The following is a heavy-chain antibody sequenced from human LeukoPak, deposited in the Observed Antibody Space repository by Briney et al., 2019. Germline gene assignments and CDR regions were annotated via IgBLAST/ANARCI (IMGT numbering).Heavy chain of an antibody. J-gene: IGHJ4*02. CDR1: GFTVSSNY. CDR3: AKDTPHTGPYGSSSAVYFDY. V-gene: IGHV3-23*01. CDR2: ISGSGGST. D-gene: IGHD6-6*01. Sequence: GGSLRLSCAASGFTVSSNYMSWVRQAPGKGLEWVSAISGSGGSTYYADSVKGRFTVSRDNSKNTLYLQMSSLRAEDTAVYYCAKDTPHTGPYGSSSAVYFDYWGQGTLVTVSS.